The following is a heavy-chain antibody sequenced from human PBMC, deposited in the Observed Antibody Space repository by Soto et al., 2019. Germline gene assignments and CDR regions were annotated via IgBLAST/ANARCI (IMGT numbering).Heavy chain of an antibody. D-gene: IGHD1-26*01. CDR1: GFSFERYS. CDR3: ARDLLVEGTEYYFDL. V-gene: IGHV3-30-3*01. J-gene: IGHJ4*02. Sequence: QVHLVESGGRVVQHGRSLTLSCTASGFSFERYSFHWVRQAPGKQLQWVAVITHNGANAFYADSVKGRFNVSREPSKDTLFLQMKNVREEDTGFYYCARDLLVEGTEYYFDLWGPGIQVTISS. CDR2: ITHNGANA.